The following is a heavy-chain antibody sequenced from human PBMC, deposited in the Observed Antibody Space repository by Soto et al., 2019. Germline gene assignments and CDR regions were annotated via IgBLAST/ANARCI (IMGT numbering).Heavy chain of an antibody. CDR2: IYWDDDK. CDR1: GFSLSTSGVG. CDR3: AHDSAGYYGMDV. J-gene: IGHJ6*02. V-gene: IGHV2-5*02. Sequence: QITLKESGPTLVKPTQTLTLTCSFSGFSLSTSGVGVAWIRQPPGKALEWLALIYWDDDKRYSASLKSRLTTXKXXAQNPVVPTMPSMDPLDTATYYCAHDSAGYYGMDVWGQGTTVTVSS.